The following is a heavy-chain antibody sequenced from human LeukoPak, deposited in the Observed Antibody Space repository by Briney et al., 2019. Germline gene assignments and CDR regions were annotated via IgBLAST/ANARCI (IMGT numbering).Heavy chain of an antibody. CDR3: VRCSTSSAYAVRWFDP. D-gene: IGHD3-16*01. J-gene: IGHJ5*02. CDR2: MSSDGRIE. V-gene: IGHV3-30*04. CDR1: GFTFSSYA. Sequence: GGSLRLSCAASGFTFSSYAMTWVRQAPGKGLEWVAVMSSDGRIEYYADSVKGRFTISRDNSKNTLYLQMNSLSAEDTAVYYCVRCSTSSAYAVRWFDPWGQGTLVTVSS.